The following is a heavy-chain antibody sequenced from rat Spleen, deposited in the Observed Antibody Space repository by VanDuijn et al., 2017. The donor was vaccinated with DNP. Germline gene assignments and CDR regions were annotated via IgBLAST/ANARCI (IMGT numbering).Heavy chain of an antibody. CDR3: ARLAMGIHYFDY. D-gene: IGHD1-7*01. V-gene: IGHV5-31*01. J-gene: IGHJ2*01. CDR1: GFIFSNYW. CDR2: ITNSGDNI. Sequence: EVQLVESGGGPVQPGRSLKLSCVASGFIFSNYWMTWIRQAPGKGLEWVASITNSGDNIYYSDSVKGRFSISRDNAKSTLYLQMNSLRSEDTATYYCARLAMGIHYFDYWGQGVMVTVSS.